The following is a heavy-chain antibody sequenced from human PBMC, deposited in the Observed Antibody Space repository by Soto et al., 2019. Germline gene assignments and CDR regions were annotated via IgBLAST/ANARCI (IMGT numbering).Heavy chain of an antibody. D-gene: IGHD4-17*01. CDR1: GGSITSRGYY. J-gene: IGHJ4*02. CDR2: IYYSGST. CDR3: ARRDSSVNRFDSFDF. Sequence: PSETLSLTCSVSGGSITSRGYYWSWIRQRPGKGLEWIGYIYYSGSTHYNPSLKSRVTISIDTSKDQFSLMLNSVTAADTAVYYCARRDSSVNRFDSFDFWGQGARVTVS. V-gene: IGHV4-31*03.